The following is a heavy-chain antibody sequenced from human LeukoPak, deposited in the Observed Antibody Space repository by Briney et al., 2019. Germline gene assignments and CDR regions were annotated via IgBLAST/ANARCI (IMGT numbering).Heavy chain of an antibody. D-gene: IGHD3-10*01. J-gene: IGHJ4*02. CDR1: GFTFSSYS. CDR2: ISSSSSYI. CDR3: ARLDHSGYYGSGSYSS. V-gene: IGHV3-21*01. Sequence: PGGSLRLSCAASGFTFSSYSMNWVRQAPGKGLEWVSSISSSSSYIYYADSVKGRFTISRDNAKNSLYLQMNSLRAEDTAVYYCARLDHSGYYGSGSYSSWGQGTLVTVSS.